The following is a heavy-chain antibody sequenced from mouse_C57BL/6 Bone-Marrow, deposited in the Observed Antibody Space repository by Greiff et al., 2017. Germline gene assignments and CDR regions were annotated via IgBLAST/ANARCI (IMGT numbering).Heavy chain of an antibody. V-gene: IGHV3-6*01. J-gene: IGHJ4*01. D-gene: IGHD1-1*01. CDR1: GYSITSGYY. CDR3: ARERYYSSYAMDY. Sequence: EVQRVESGPGLVKPSQSLSLTCSVTGYSITSGYYWNWIRQFPGNKLEWMGYISYDGSNNYNPSLKNRISITRDTSKNQFFLKLNSVTTEDTATYYCARERYYSSYAMDYWGQGTSVTVSS. CDR2: ISYDGSN.